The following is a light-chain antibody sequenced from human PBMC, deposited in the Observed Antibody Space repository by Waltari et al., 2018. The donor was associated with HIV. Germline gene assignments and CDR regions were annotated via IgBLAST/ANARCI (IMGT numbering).Light chain of an antibody. V-gene: IGKV1-9*01. CDR2: VAS. CDR1: QGIRSY. J-gene: IGKJ1*01. Sequence: DIQLTQSPSFLSASVGDRVTMTCRASQGIRSYLAWYQQKPGNAPNLLIYVASTLQSGVPSRFSGSGSGTEFTLTISSLQPEDFATYSCQQLNEYPWTFGQGTKVEMK. CDR3: QQLNEYPWT.